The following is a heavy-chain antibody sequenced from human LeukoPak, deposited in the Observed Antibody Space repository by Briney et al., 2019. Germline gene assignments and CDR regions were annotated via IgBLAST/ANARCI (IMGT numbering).Heavy chain of an antibody. CDR1: GFTFSPYS. V-gene: IGHV3-48*04. Sequence: PGGSLRLSCAASGFTFSPYSMNWVRQAPGKGLEWVSYISSSGNSLYYADSVKGRFTISRDNTKNSLYLQMNSLRAEDTAVYYCARGATWFDPWGRGTLVTVSS. CDR3: ARGATWFDP. J-gene: IGHJ5*02. CDR2: ISSSGNSL.